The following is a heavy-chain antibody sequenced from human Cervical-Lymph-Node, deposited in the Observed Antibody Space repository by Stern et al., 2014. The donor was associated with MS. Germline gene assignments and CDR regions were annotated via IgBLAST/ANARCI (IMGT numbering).Heavy chain of an antibody. D-gene: IGHD1-14*01. Sequence: QLQLQESGPGLVRPSQTLSLTCTVAGDSISSGSYYWTRIRQPAGQAPEWIGHWEPSAPPSYTPSPSGRVPISMDTSSTHFSLYRGSGPAADTAVYYCARDGRTWAQNWIDPWGPGTLVAVSS. J-gene: IGHJ5*02. CDR3: ARDGRTWAQNWIDP. V-gene: IGHV4-61*02. CDR1: GDSISSGSYY. CDR2: WEPSAPP.